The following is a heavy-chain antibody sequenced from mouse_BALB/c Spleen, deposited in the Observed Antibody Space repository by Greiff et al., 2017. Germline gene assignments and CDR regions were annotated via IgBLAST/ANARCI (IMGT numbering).Heavy chain of an antibody. J-gene: IGHJ4*01. CDR2: IRSKANNHAT. CDR1: GFTFSDAW. V-gene: IGHV6-6*01. CDR3: TRHRSYSSSSLGYYAMDY. Sequence: EVKLMESGGGLVKPGGSMKLTCAASGFTFSDAWMDWVRQCPGKGLEWVAEIRSKANNHATYYAESVKGRFTISRDDSKSSVYLQMNSLRAEDNGIYYCTRHRSYSSSSLGYYAMDYGGQGTSVTVSS. D-gene: IGHD1-1*01.